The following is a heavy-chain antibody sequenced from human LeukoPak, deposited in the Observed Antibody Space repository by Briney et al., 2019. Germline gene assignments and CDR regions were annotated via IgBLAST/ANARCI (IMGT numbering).Heavy chain of an antibody. CDR1: GFTFDDYS. D-gene: IGHD1-26*01. CDR2: ISWDGSTT. V-gene: IGHV3-43*01. J-gene: IGHJ4*02. Sequence: TGGSLRLSCAASGFTFDDYSMHWVRQAPGKGLEWVSHISWDGSTTYFADSVRGRFTISRDNSKNSLYLQMNSLRTEDTAFYYCAKDQYRSLFSGSYDYWGQGTLVTVSS. CDR3: AKDQYRSLFSGSYDY.